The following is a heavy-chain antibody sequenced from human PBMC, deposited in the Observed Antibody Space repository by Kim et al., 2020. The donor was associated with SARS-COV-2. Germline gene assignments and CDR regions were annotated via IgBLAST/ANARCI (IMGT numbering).Heavy chain of an antibody. CDR2: IYHSEST. V-gene: IGHV4-4*02. J-gene: IGHJ4*02. CDR3: ARVRVVVVPAAGPIGPFDY. CDR1: GGSISSSNW. Sequence: SETLSLTCAVSGGSISSSNWWSWVRQPPGKGLGWIGEIYHSESTNYIPSLKSRVTISVDKSKNQFSLKLSSVTAADTAVYYCARVRVVVVPAAGPIGPFDYWGQGSLVTVSS. D-gene: IGHD2-2*01.